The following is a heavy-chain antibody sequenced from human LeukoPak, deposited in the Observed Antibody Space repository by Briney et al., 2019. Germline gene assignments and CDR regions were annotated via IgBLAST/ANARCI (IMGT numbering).Heavy chain of an antibody. CDR3: AKARCWSDLDY. D-gene: IGHD2-15*01. CDR1: GFTFSSHA. CDR2: ISGVGGST. V-gene: IGHV3-23*01. J-gene: IGHJ4*02. Sequence: GGSLRLSCAASGFTFSSHAMSWVRQTPGKGLDWVSGISGVGGSTYYADSVKGRFTISRDNSKNTVYLQMNSLRADDTAVYYCAKARCWSDLDYWGQGILVTVSS.